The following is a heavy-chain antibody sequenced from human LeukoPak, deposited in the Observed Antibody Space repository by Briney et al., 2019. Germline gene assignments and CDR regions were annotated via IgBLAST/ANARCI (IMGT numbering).Heavy chain of an antibody. CDR1: GFTFSNYA. CDR2: ISGSGGST. CDR3: AKRIQSAMAMGY. D-gene: IGHD5-18*01. Sequence: PGGSLRLSCAASGFTFSNYAPSWVRQAPGKGLEWVADISGSGGSTYYADSVKGRFTISRDNSKNTMYPQMNSLRAEDTAVYYCAKRIQSAMAMGYWGQGTLVTVSS. V-gene: IGHV3-23*01. J-gene: IGHJ4*02.